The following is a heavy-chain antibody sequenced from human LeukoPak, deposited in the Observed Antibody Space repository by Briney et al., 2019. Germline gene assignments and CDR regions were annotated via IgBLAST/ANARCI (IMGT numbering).Heavy chain of an antibody. D-gene: IGHD6-13*01. V-gene: IGHV4-59*01. CDR1: GGSISSYY. Sequence: SETLSLTCTVSGGSISSYYWSRIRQPPGRGLEWIGSIHYSGSTSYNSSLKSRVTMSIDTSKNQFSLKLSPVTPADTAVYYCARQVYSSSWSYYFEYWGQGILVTVSS. J-gene: IGHJ4*02. CDR3: ARQVYSSSWSYYFEY. CDR2: IHYSGST.